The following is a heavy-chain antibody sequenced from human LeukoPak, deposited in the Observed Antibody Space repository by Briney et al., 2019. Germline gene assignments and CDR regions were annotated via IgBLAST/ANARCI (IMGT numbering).Heavy chain of an antibody. J-gene: IGHJ4*02. CDR3: ARGLIRLWPLDY. CDR1: GGSFSGYY. D-gene: IGHD5-18*01. Sequence: PSETLSLTCAVYGGSFSGYYWSWIRQPPGKGLEWIGEINHSGSTNYNPSLKSRVTISVDTSKNQFSLKLSSVTAADTAVYYCARGLIRLWPLDYWGQGTLVTVSS. CDR2: INHSGST. V-gene: IGHV4-34*01.